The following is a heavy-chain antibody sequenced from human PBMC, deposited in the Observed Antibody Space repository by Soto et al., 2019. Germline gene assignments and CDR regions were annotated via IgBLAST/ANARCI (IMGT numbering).Heavy chain of an antibody. CDR1: GGSFSGYY. CDR2: INHSGST. D-gene: IGHD5-18*01. Sequence: SETLSLTCAVYGGSFSGYYWSWIRQPPGKGLEWIGEINHSGSTNYNPSLKSRVTISVDTSKNQFSLKLSSVTAADTAVYYCARAGYSYGYYYYYYMDVWGKGTTVTVSS. J-gene: IGHJ6*03. V-gene: IGHV4-34*01. CDR3: ARAGYSYGYYYYYYMDV.